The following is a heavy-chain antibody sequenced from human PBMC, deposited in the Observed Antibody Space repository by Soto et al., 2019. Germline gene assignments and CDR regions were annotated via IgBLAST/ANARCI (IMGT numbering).Heavy chain of an antibody. D-gene: IGHD3-9*01. V-gene: IGHV6-1*01. Sequence: KQSQTLSLPCAISGDSVSSNSAAWNWIRQSPSRGLEWLGRTYYRSKWYNDYAVSVKSRITINPDTSKNQFSLQLNSVTPEDTAVYYCAREVGILTGYPYNWFDPWGQGTLVTVSS. CDR3: AREVGILTGYPYNWFDP. CDR2: TYYRSKWYN. CDR1: GDSVSSNSAA. J-gene: IGHJ5*02.